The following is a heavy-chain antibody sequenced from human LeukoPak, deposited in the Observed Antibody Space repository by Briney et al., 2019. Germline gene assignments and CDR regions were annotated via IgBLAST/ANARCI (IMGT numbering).Heavy chain of an antibody. J-gene: IGHJ4*02. CDR2: INHSGST. Sequence: PSETLSLTCAVYGGSFSGYYWSWIRQPPGKGLEWIGEINHSGSTNYNPSLKSRVTISVDTSKNQFFLKLSSVTAADTAVYYCARAQGYCSGGSCYTVDYWGQGTLVTVSS. V-gene: IGHV4-34*01. CDR1: GGSFSGYY. D-gene: IGHD2-15*01. CDR3: ARAQGYCSGGSCYTVDY.